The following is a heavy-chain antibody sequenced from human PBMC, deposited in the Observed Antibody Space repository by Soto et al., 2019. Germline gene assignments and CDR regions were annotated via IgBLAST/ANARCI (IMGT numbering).Heavy chain of an antibody. V-gene: IGHV3-48*02. Sequence: GGSLRLSCVASGFSLAKYPMNWVRQTPGKGLEWISYSSPRGDTIYYADSVEGRFTISRDNARNSLSLYMSSLRDEDSALYYCAKGPHTNVGWPYYFESWGQGVPVTVSS. CDR1: GFSLAKYP. D-gene: IGHD6-19*01. CDR2: SSPRGDTI. CDR3: AKGPHTNVGWPYYFES. J-gene: IGHJ4*02.